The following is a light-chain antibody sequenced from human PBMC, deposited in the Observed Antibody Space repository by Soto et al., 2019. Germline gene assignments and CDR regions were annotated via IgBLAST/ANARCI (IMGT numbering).Light chain of an antibody. CDR1: QGIRND. CDR3: QQYDNLPRT. J-gene: IGKJ3*01. V-gene: IGKV1-33*01. Sequence: DIQMTQSPSTLSASVGDRVTITCRASQGIRNDLGWYQQKPGKAPKLLIYDASNLETGVPSRFSGSGSGTDFTFTISSLQPEDIATYYCQQYDNLPRTFGPGTKVDIK. CDR2: DAS.